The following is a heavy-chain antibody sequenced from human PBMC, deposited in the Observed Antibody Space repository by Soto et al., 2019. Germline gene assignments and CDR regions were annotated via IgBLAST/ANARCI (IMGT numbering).Heavy chain of an antibody. Sequence: EASVKVSCKASGYTFTSYGISWVRQAPGQGLEWMGWISAYNGNTNYAQKLQGRVTMTTDTSTSTAYMELRSLRSDDTAVYYCARDSGSYYNPIYFDYWGQGTLVTVSS. CDR3: ARDSGSYYNPIYFDY. CDR2: ISAYNGNT. CDR1: GYTFTSYG. V-gene: IGHV1-18*04. J-gene: IGHJ4*02. D-gene: IGHD1-26*01.